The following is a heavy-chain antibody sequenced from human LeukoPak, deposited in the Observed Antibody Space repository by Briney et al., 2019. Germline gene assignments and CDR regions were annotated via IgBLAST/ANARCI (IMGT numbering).Heavy chain of an antibody. CDR2: IKSKTDGGTT. CDR1: GFTFSNAW. Sequence: GGSLRLACAASGFTFSNAWMSWVRQAPGKGLEWVGRIKSKTDGGTTDYAAPVKGRFTISRDDSKNTLYLQMNSLKTEDTAVYYCTTDVDGYNNFDYWGQGTLVTVSS. V-gene: IGHV3-15*01. J-gene: IGHJ4*02. D-gene: IGHD5-24*01. CDR3: TTDVDGYNNFDY.